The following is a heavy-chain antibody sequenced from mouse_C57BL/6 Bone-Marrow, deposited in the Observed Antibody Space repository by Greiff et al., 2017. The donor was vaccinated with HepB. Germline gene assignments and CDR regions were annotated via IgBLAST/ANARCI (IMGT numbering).Heavy chain of an antibody. CDR1: GFTFSSYA. CDR3: TRESIPYSSFDY. J-gene: IGHJ2*01. Sequence: EVMLVESGEGLVKPGGSLKLSCAASGFTFSSYAMSWVRQTPEKRLEWVAYISSGGDYIYYADTVKGRFTISRDNARNTLYLQMSSLMSEDTAMYYCTRESIPYSSFDYWGQGTTLTVSS. D-gene: IGHD2-5*01. V-gene: IGHV5-9-1*02. CDR2: ISSGGDYI.